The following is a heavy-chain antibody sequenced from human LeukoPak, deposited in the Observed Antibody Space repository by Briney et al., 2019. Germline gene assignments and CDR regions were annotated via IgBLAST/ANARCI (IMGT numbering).Heavy chain of an antibody. Sequence: GGSLRLSCAVSGFSVSSNYMSWVRQAPGKGLEWVSVIYSGGGIYYADSVKGRFTSSRDSSKNMMYLQLNSLRVEDTAVYFCARDSHKGFWGQGALVTVSS. J-gene: IGHJ4*02. CDR3: ARDSHKGF. V-gene: IGHV3-66*01. CDR1: GFSVSSNY. CDR2: IYSGGGI.